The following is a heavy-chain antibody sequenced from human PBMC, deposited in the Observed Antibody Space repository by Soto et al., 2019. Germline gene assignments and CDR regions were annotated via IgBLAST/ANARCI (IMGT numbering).Heavy chain of an antibody. J-gene: IGHJ4*02. CDR1: GYTFTSYG. V-gene: IGHV1-18*04. Sequence: ASVKVSCKASGYTFTSYGISWVRQAPGQGLEWMGWISAYNGNTNYAQKLQGRVTMTTDTSTSTAYMELRSLRSDDTAVYYCAREGPGIAAADTLYYWCQGTLVTVSS. CDR3: AREGPGIAAADTLYY. D-gene: IGHD6-13*01. CDR2: ISAYNGNT.